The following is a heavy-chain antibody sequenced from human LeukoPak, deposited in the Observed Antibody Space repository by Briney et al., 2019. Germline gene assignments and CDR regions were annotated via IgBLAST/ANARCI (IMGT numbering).Heavy chain of an antibody. CDR2: IGGRDGST. CDR3: AKGHYYGSGSLDY. J-gene: IGHJ4*02. V-gene: IGHV3-23*01. D-gene: IGHD3-10*01. Sequence: GGSLRLSCAASGFTSGSYGMSWVRQAPGKGLEWVSAIGGRDGSTYYADSVKGRFTISRDNSKNTLYAQMNSLRAEDTAVYYCAKGHYYGSGSLDYWDQGTLVTVSS. CDR1: GFTSGSYG.